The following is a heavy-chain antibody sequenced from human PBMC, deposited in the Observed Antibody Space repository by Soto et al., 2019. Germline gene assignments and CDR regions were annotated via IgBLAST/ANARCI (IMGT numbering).Heavy chain of an antibody. CDR2: ISYDGSNK. CDR3: AGQVAPDY. Sequence: QVQLVESGGGVVQPGRSLRLSCAASGFTFSSYAMHWVRQAPGKGLEWVAVISYDGSNKYYADSVKGRFTISRDNSKNTLYLQMNSLRAEDTAVYYCAGQVAPDYWGPGTLVTVSS. CDR1: GFTFSSYA. J-gene: IGHJ4*02. V-gene: IGHV3-30-3*01.